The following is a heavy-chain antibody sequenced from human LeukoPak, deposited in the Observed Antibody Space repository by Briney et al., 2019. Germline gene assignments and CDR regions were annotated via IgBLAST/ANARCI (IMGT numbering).Heavy chain of an antibody. Sequence: GGSLRLSCAASRFTFRDHFMSWIRQPPRKGLEYVSYISSSDSDTYYSDSVKGRLTVSRDNANNSLFLQMNSLRAEDTAVYYCATAPTEDGDGSSPGYWGQGTLVTVSS. J-gene: IGHJ4*02. V-gene: IGHV3-11*04. CDR3: ATAPTEDGDGSSPGY. D-gene: IGHD4-17*01. CDR2: ISSSDSDT. CDR1: RFTFRDHF.